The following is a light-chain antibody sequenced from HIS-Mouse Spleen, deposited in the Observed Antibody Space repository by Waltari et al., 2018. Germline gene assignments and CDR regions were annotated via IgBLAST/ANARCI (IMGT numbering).Light chain of an antibody. J-gene: IGLJ3*02. V-gene: IGLV2-14*03. CDR1: SSDVGGYNY. CDR3: SSYTSSSTWV. CDR2: DVS. Sequence: QSALTQPASVSGSPGPSITISCTGTSSDVGGYNYVSWYQQHPGKAPKLMIYDVSHRPSGVSNRFSGSKSGNTASLTISGLQAEDEADYYCSSYTSSSTWVFGGGTKLTVL.